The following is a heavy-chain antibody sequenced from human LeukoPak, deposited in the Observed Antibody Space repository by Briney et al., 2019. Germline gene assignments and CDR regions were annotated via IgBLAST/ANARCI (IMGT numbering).Heavy chain of an antibody. D-gene: IGHD1-26*01. J-gene: IGHJ3*02. CDR3: ARERKATGAFDI. CDR2: MNPNSGNT. CDR1: GYTFTSYD. Sequence: ASVKVSCKAPGYTFTSYDINWVRQATGQGLEWMGWMNPNSGNTGYAQKFQGRVTITRNTSISTAYMELSSLRSEDTAVYYCARERKATGAFDIWGQGTMVTVSS. V-gene: IGHV1-8*03.